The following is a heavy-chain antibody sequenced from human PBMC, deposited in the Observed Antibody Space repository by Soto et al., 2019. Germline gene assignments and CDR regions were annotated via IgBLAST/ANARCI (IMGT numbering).Heavy chain of an antibody. CDR3: ASEVATIIGAYDYYYYGMDV. V-gene: IGHV3-33*01. CDR1: GFTFSSYG. J-gene: IGHJ6*02. Sequence: QVQLVESGGGVVQPGRSLRLSCAASGFTFSSYGMHWVRQAPGKGLEWVAVIWYDGSKKYYADSVKGRFTISRDNSKNTMYLQMNSLRAEDTAVYYCASEVATIIGAYDYYYYGMDVWGQGTTVTVSS. D-gene: IGHD5-12*01. CDR2: IWYDGSKK.